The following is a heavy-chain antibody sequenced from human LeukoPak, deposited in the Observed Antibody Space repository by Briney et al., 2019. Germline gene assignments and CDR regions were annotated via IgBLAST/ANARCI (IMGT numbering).Heavy chain of an antibody. Sequence: GGSLRLSCAASGFTFSSYSMNWVRQAPGKGLEWVSSISSSSSYIYYADSVKGRFTISRDNAKNSLYLQMNRLRAEDTAVYYCASGIWSGYYMSGTDYWGQGTLVTVSS. CDR2: ISSSSSYI. V-gene: IGHV3-21*01. CDR3: ASGIWSGYYMSGTDY. J-gene: IGHJ4*02. CDR1: GFTFSSYS. D-gene: IGHD3-3*01.